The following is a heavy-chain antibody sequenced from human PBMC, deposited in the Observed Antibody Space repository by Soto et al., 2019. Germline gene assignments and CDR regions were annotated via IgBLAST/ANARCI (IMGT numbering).Heavy chain of an antibody. J-gene: IGHJ4*02. CDR3: ARDGSSYGLGG. CDR1: GGSISSGDYY. Sequence: PLETLSLTCTVSGGSISSGDYYWSWIRQPPGKGLEWIGYIYYSGSTYYNPSLKSRVTISVDTSKNQFSLKLSSVTAADTAVYYCARDGSSYGLGGWGQGTLVTVSS. D-gene: IGHD5-18*01. V-gene: IGHV4-30-4*01. CDR2: IYYSGST.